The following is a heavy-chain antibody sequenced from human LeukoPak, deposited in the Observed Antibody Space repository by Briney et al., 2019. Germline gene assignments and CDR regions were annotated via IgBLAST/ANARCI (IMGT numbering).Heavy chain of an antibody. CDR1: GGSFSGYY. Sequence: SETLSLTCDVYGGSFSGYYWSWIRQPPGKGLEWIGEINQSGSTNYNPSLKSRVTISVDTSKNQFSLKLSSVTAADTAIYYCARGRGYGGNYLRSFDIWGQGTMVTVSS. CDR2: INQSGST. V-gene: IGHV4-34*01. J-gene: IGHJ3*02. D-gene: IGHD4/OR15-4a*01. CDR3: ARGRGYGGNYLRSFDI.